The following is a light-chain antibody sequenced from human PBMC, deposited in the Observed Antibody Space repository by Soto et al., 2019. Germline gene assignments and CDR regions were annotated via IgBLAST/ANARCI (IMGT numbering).Light chain of an antibody. Sequence: QSALTQPASVSGSPGQSITISCTGTRLDVGGYNYVSWYQQHPGKAPKLIIYEVTNRPSGVSDRFSGSKSDNTASPTISGLQTEDEADYYCCSYVSSKTDVFGTGTKLTVL. J-gene: IGLJ1*01. V-gene: IGLV2-14*03. CDR2: EVT. CDR3: CSYVSSKTDV. CDR1: RLDVGGYNY.